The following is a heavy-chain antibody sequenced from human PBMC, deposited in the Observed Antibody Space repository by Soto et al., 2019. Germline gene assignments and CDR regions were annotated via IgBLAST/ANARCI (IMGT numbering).Heavy chain of an antibody. V-gene: IGHV4-31*03. CDR3: STYSSSSLISSLPWFDP. J-gene: IGHJ5*02. CDR1: GGSISSGVYY. D-gene: IGHD6-6*01. CDR2: IYYSGST. Sequence: SETLSLACTVSGGSISSGVYYWSWIRQHPGKGLEWIGYIYYSGSTYYNPSLKSRVTISVDTSKNQFSLRLSSVTAADTAVYYYSTYSSSSLISSLPWFDPWGQRTLVTVSS.